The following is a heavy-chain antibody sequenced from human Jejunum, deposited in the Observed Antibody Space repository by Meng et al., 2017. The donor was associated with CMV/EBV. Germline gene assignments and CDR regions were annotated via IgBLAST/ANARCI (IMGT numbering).Heavy chain of an antibody. CDR1: GFTFDDYG. V-gene: IGHV3-20*03. J-gene: IGHJ4*02. CDR2: INGNGGST. Sequence: GFTFDDYGMSWVRQGPGKGLEWVSGINGNGGSTAYADSVKGRFTISRDNAKNSLYLQMNSLRDEDTALYYCARGGYSSSSGEYDYWGQGTRGTVSS. D-gene: IGHD6-6*01. CDR3: ARGGYSSSSGEYDY.